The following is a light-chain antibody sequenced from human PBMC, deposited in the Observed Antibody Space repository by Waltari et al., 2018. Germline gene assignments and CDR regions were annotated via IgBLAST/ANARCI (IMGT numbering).Light chain of an antibody. CDR2: DVS. CDR3: CSYTVSNTLL. Sequence: QSALTQPRSVSGSPGQSVTISCTGTSSDAGTYKYVSWHQQHPGQAPKLIIFDVSKRPSGVPDRFSGSKSGDTASLTISGLQAEDEADYYCCSYTVSNTLLFGGGTKLTVL. J-gene: IGLJ3*02. CDR1: SSDAGTYKY. V-gene: IGLV2-11*01.